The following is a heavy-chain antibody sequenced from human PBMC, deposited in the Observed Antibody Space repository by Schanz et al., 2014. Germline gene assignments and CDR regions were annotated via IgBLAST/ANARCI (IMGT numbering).Heavy chain of an antibody. D-gene: IGHD2-2*01. CDR3: LRANPTQHVVLPDALRY. J-gene: IGHJ4*02. Sequence: QVQLVQSGTEVKKPGASMKISCKAFGYYFGGFGISWVRQAPGQGFEWMGWIGAFQGNTKYAQKFQERVPLTSATSASTAYMELRRLRPDDPAVYYCLRANPTQHVVLPDALRYWGQGTLISVSS. CDR2: IGAFQGNT. V-gene: IGHV1-18*01. CDR1: GYYFGGFG.